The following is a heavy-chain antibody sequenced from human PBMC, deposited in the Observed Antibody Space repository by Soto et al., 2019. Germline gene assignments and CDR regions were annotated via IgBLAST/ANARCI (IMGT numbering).Heavy chain of an antibody. CDR2: ISGNSDTT. Sequence: GGSLRLSCAAPGFTFSTYAMSWVRQPPGKGLECVSSISGNSDTTAYTDSVKGRFTISRDNSKNTLYLQMNSLRAEDTAVYYCTGGPSTDILSGFDHWGQGTQVTVSS. V-gene: IGHV3-23*01. CDR1: GFTFSTYA. D-gene: IGHD6-25*01. CDR3: TGGPSTDILSGFDH. J-gene: IGHJ4*02.